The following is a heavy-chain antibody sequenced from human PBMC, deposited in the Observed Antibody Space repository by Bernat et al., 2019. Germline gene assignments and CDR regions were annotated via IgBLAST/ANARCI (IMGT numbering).Heavy chain of an antibody. CDR1: GGSISSGGYY. CDR3: ARLDRRQETGFDWLLSGNTYYFDY. V-gene: IGHV4-31*03. J-gene: IGHJ4*02. Sequence: QVQLQESGPGLVKPSQTLSLTCTVSGGSISSGGYYWSWIRQHPGKGLEWIGYIYYSGSTYYNPSLKIRVTISVDTSKNQFSLKLSSVTAADTAVYYCARLDRRQETGFDWLLSGNTYYFDYWGQGTLVTVSS. CDR2: IYYSGST. D-gene: IGHD3-9*01.